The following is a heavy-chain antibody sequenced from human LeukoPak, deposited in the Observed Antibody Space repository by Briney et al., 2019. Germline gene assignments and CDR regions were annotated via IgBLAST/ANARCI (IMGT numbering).Heavy chain of an antibody. CDR2: IYYSGST. J-gene: IGHJ4*02. D-gene: IGHD3-10*01. CDR3: AKEKGSFFFRAQFDS. V-gene: IGHV4-39*07. CDR1: GGSISSNSYY. Sequence: SETLSLTCTVSGGSISSNSYYFGWIRQPPGKGLEWIASIYYSGSTYYNPSLKSRVTISVDTSTNQFSLKLTSVTAADTAVYYCAKEKGSFFFRAQFDSWGQGTLVTVSS.